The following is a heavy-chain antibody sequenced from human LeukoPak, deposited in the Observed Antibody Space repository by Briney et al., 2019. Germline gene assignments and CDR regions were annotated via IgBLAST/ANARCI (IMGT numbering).Heavy chain of an antibody. CDR2: IYYSGST. J-gene: IGHJ5*02. D-gene: IGHD5-12*01. V-gene: IGHV4-59*01. Sequence: SETLSLTCAVSGGSISRYYWSWIRQPPGKGLEWIGYIYYSGSTNYNPSLKSRVTISVDTSKNQFSLKLSSVTAADTAIYYCASRSGYDSNNWFDPWGQGTLVTVSS. CDR1: GGSISRYY. CDR3: ASRSGYDSNNWFDP.